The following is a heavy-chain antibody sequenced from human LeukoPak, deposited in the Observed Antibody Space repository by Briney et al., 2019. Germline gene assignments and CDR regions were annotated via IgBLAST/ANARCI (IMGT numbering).Heavy chain of an antibody. D-gene: IGHD4-11*01. Sequence: GVSLRLSCAASGLTFSSHWMHWVRQAPGKGLEWVSRINSDGSSRSFADSVRGRVTISRDNAKNTLYLQMNSLRAEDTAVYYCARDPTTYYYMDVWGKGTTVTVSS. V-gene: IGHV3-74*01. CDR3: ARDPTTYYYMDV. CDR1: GLTFSSHW. J-gene: IGHJ6*03. CDR2: INSDGSSR.